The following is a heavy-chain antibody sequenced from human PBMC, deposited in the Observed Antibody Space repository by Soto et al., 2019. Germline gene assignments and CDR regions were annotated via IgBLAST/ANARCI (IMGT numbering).Heavy chain of an antibody. CDR3: ARGAIVVVVAATETDNWFDP. CDR1: GGTFSSYT. Sequence: QVQLVQSGAEVKKPGSSVKVSCKASGGTFSSYTISWVRQAPGQGLEWMGRIIPILGIANYAQKFQGRVTITADKSTSTAYMERSSLRSEDTAVYYCARGAIVVVVAATETDNWFDPWGQGTLVTVSS. V-gene: IGHV1-69*02. J-gene: IGHJ5*02. D-gene: IGHD2-15*01. CDR2: IIPILGIA.